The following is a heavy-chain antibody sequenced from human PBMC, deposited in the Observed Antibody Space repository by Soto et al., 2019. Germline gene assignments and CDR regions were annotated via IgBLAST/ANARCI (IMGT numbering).Heavy chain of an antibody. J-gene: IGHJ6*02. CDR3: ARGGGNTYYYDSSGYYYGSHFYYYYGMDV. CDR1: GFTFSSYG. D-gene: IGHD3-22*01. Sequence: GGSLRLSCAASGFTFSSYGMHWVRQAPGKGLEWVAVIWYDGSNKYYADSVKGRFTISRDNSKNTLYLQMNSLRVEDTAVYYCARGGGNTYYYDSSGYYYGSHFYYYYGMDVWGQGTTVTVSS. CDR2: IWYDGSNK. V-gene: IGHV3-33*01.